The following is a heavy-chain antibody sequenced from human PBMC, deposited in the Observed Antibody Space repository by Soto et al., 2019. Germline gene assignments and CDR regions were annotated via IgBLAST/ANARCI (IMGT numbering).Heavy chain of an antibody. CDR3: ARLPVADLYRDY. CDR2: IIPIFGTA. CDR1: GGTFSSYA. V-gene: IGHV1-69*12. Sequence: QVQLVQSGAEVKKPGSSVKVSCKASGGTFSSYAISWVRQAPGQGLEWMGGIIPIFGTANYAQKFQGRVTIPADESTSTAYMELSRLRSEATAVYYCARLPVADLYRDYWGQGTLVTVSS. J-gene: IGHJ4*02. D-gene: IGHD6-19*01.